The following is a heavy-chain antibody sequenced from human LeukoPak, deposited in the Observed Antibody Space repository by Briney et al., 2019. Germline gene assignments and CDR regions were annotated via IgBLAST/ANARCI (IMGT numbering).Heavy chain of an antibody. CDR2: IKQDGSEK. CDR1: GFTFSSYW. CDR3: ARDRGSGSYSLGVFDY. J-gene: IGHJ4*02. V-gene: IGHV3-7*01. Sequence: GSLRLSCAASGFTFSSYWMSWVRQASGKGLEWVANIKQDGSEKYYVDSVKGRFTISRDNAKNSLYLQMNSLRAEDTAVYYCARDRGSGSYSLGVFDYWGQGTLVTVSS. D-gene: IGHD3-10*01.